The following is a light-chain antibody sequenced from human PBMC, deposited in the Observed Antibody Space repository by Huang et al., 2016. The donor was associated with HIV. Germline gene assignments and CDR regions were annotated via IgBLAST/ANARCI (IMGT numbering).Light chain of an antibody. V-gene: IGKV3-11*01. CDR3: QQRSKWPLT. J-gene: IGKJ4*01. CDR1: QSIGTD. Sequence: EIVLTQSPVTLSLSPGDRATLSCSARQSIGTDLAWYQQKSGQAPRLLIYDVSNRAAGVPARFSASGSETDFTLTIASLDPDDFAIYHCQQRSKWPLTFGGGTKVEMK. CDR2: DVS.